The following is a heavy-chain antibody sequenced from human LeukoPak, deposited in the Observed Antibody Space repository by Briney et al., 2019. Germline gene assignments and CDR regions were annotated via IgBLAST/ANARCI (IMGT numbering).Heavy chain of an antibody. Sequence: GGSLRLSCAAPGFTVSSNYMSWVRQAPGMGLEWVSLIYGGGSTYYADSVKGRFTISRDNSKNTLYLQMNSLRAEDTAVYYCARGYSYSPDYWGQGTLVTVSS. CDR2: IYGGGST. J-gene: IGHJ4*02. CDR3: ARGYSYSPDY. D-gene: IGHD3-16*02. CDR1: GFTVSSNY. V-gene: IGHV3-66*01.